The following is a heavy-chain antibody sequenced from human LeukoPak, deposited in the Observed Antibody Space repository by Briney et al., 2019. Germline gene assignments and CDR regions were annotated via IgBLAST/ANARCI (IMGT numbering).Heavy chain of an antibody. CDR3: ARDVSFVGGSSIFDY. Sequence: ASVKVSCKASGYTFTSYGISWMRQAPGQGLEWMGWISAYNGNTNYAQKLQGRVTMTTDTSTSTAYMELRSLRSDDTAVYYCARDVSFVGGSSIFDYWGQGTLVTVSS. CDR2: ISAYNGNT. J-gene: IGHJ4*02. V-gene: IGHV1-18*01. D-gene: IGHD1-26*01. CDR1: GYTFTSYG.